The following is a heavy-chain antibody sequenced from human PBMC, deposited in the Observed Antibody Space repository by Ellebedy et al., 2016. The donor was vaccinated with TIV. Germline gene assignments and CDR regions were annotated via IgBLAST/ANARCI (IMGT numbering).Heavy chain of an antibody. D-gene: IGHD2-2*01. CDR3: ARDFSKRRPDIVVVPAAIWFDP. CDR2: INPSGGST. Sequence: ASVKVSCXASGYTFTSYGISWVRQAPGQGLEWMGIINPSGGSTSYAQKFQGRVTMTRDTSTSTVYMELSSLRSEDTAVYYCARDFSKRRPDIVVVPAAIWFDPWGQGTLVTVSS. V-gene: IGHV1-46*01. CDR1: GYTFTSYG. J-gene: IGHJ5*02.